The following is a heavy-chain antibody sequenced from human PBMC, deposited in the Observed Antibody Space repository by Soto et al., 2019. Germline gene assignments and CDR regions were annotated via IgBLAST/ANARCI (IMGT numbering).Heavy chain of an antibody. CDR3: AKEDWNDEGNWFDP. CDR1: GFTFSSYG. CDR2: ISYDGSNK. D-gene: IGHD1-1*01. Sequence: QVQLVESGGGVVQPGRSLRLSCAASGFTFSSYGMHWVRQAPGKGLEWGAVISYDGSNKYYADSVKGRFTISRDNSKNTLYLQMNSLRAEDTAVYYCAKEDWNDEGNWFDPWGQGTLVTVSS. J-gene: IGHJ5*02. V-gene: IGHV3-30*18.